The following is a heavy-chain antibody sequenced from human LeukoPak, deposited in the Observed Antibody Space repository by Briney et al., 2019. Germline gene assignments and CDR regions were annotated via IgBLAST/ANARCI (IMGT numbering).Heavy chain of an antibody. CDR2: ISYDGSNK. V-gene: IGHV3-30-3*01. J-gene: IGHJ4*02. D-gene: IGHD4/OR15-4a*01. Sequence: GGSLRLSCAASGFTFSSYAMHWVRQAPGKGLEWVAVISYDGSNKYYADPVKGRFTISRDNSKNTLYLQMNSLRAEDTAVYYCARASNYYFDYWGQGTLVTVSS. CDR1: GFTFSSYA. CDR3: ARASNYYFDY.